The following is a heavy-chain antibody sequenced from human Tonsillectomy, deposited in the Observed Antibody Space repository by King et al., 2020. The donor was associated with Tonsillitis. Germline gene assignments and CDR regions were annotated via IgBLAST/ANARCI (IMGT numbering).Heavy chain of an antibody. CDR2: ISAHNGNT. CDR1: GYTFTTYG. D-gene: IGHD3-3*01. CDR3: ARDPPLRFLGRSQLDH. J-gene: IGHJ4*02. V-gene: IGHV1-18*01. Sequence: LVQSGAEVKKPGASVKVSCKASGYTFTTYGISWVRKAPGQGLEWMGWISAHNGNTVYAQNFQGRGAMTTDTSTSTAYMELRSLTSDDTAVYYCARDPPLRFLGRSQLDHWGQGTLVTVSS.